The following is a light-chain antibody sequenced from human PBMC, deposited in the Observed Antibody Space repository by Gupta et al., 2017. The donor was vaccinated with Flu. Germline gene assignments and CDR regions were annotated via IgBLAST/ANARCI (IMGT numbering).Light chain of an antibody. V-gene: IGLV2-14*01. Sequence: QSALTQPASVSGSTDQSLTISCTGTSSDVGGYNYVSWYQQHPGKAPKLMIYEVSNRPSGFSNRFSGSKSGNTASLTIAGLQAEDEADYYCSSYTSSSTPVVFGGGTKLTVL. CDR1: SSDVGGYNY. CDR2: EVS. J-gene: IGLJ2*01. CDR3: SSYTSSSTPVV.